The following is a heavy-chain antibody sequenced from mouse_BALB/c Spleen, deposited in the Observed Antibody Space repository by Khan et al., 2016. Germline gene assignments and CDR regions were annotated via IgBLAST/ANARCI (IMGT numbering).Heavy chain of an antibody. V-gene: IGHV2-2*02. Sequence: QVQLQQSGPGLVQPSQSLSITCTVAGFSLSSYGIHWVRQSPGKGLEWLGVIWSGGATDYKAAFISRLSISKDNSKSQVFFKMNSLQGNDTAIYXCASTPLSYGSSLYAVDYWGQGTSVTVSS. J-gene: IGHJ4*01. CDR2: IWSGGAT. CDR1: GFSLSSYG. D-gene: IGHD1-1*01. CDR3: ASTPLSYGSSLYAVDY.